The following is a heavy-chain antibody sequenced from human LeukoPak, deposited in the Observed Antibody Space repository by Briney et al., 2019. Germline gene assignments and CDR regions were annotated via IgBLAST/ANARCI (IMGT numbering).Heavy chain of an antibody. Sequence: SETLSLTCTVYGGSFSGYYWSWIRQPPGKGLEWIGRISTIGSINYNPSLNSRVTISIDTSKNQFSLKLSSVTAADTAVYYCARDGCGGSCFHYYYYYMDVWGKGTTVTISS. D-gene: IGHD2-15*01. CDR2: ISTIGSI. V-gene: IGHV4-4*08. CDR3: ARDGCGGSCFHYYYYYMDV. J-gene: IGHJ6*03. CDR1: GGSFSGYY.